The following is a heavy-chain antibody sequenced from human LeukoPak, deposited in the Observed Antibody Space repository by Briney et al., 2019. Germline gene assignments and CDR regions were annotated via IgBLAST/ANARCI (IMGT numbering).Heavy chain of an antibody. CDR3: ARVGRGSSGWYGPDY. J-gene: IGHJ4*02. CDR2: IYHSGST. CDR1: GYSINSGYY. Sequence: ASETLSLTCAVSGYSINSGYYWSWIRQSPGTGLEWIGSIYHSGSTYYNPPLKSRITISVGTSKNQFSLKLSSVTAADTAVYYCARVGRGSSGWYGPDYWGQGPLVTVSS. D-gene: IGHD6-19*01. V-gene: IGHV4-38-2*01.